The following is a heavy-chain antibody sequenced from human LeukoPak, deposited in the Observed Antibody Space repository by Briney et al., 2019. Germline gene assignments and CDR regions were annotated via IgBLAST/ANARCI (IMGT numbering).Heavy chain of an antibody. CDR1: GFTFSSYA. V-gene: IGHV3-30*01. CDR3: ARGSNDFTNHWYFDL. Sequence: GGSLRLSCAASGFTFSSYAMHWVRQAPGKGLEWVAVISYDGSNKHYADSVKGRFTISRDNSKNTLYLQMNSLRAEDTAVYYCARGSNDFTNHWYFDLWGRGTLVTVSS. D-gene: IGHD3-3*01. J-gene: IGHJ2*01. CDR2: ISYDGSNK.